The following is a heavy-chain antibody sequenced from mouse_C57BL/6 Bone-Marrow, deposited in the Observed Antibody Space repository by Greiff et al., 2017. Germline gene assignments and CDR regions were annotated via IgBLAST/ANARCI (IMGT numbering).Heavy chain of an antibody. CDR3: TLGNFDY. Sequence: VQLQQSGAELVRPGASVKLSCTASGFNIKDDYMHWVKQRPEQGLEWIGWIDPENGDTEYASKFQGKATITADTSSNTAYRQLSSLTSEDTAVYYCTLGNFDYWGQGTTLTVSS. CDR1: GFNIKDDY. CDR2: IDPENGDT. J-gene: IGHJ2*01. V-gene: IGHV14-4*01.